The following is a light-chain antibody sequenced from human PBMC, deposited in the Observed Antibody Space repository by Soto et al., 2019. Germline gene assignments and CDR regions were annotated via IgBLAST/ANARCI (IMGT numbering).Light chain of an antibody. CDR3: QQYYSYPT. CDR1: QTISSW. J-gene: IGKJ4*01. V-gene: IGKV1-5*03. Sequence: DIQMTQSASTLSGSVGDRVTITCRASQTISSWLAWYQQKPGKAPKLLIYKASTLKSGVPSRFSGSGSGTDFTLTISCLKSEDFATYYCQQYYSYPTFGGGTKVDIK. CDR2: KAS.